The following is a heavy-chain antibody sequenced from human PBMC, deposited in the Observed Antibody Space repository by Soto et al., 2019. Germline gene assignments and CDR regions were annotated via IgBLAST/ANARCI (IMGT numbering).Heavy chain of an antibody. J-gene: IGHJ3*01. CDR2: IYTSGST. CDR3: AESENAFDV. V-gene: IGHV3-66*01. CDR1: GFPVSNNY. Sequence: PGGSLSLSCAASGFPVSNNYMSWVRQAPGKGLEWVSVIYTSGSTYYADSVKGRFTISRDNSKNTLFLQMNSLRAEDTAVYYCAESENAFDVWGQGTMVTVSS.